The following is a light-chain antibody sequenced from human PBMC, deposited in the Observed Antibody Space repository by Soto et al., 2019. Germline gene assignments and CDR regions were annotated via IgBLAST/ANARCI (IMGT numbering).Light chain of an antibody. J-gene: IGLJ1*01. V-gene: IGLV1-44*01. Sequence: QSVLTQPPSASGTPGQRVTISCSGSSSNIGVHTVDWYQLLPGTAPKVLIYVDNQRPSGVPDRFSGSKSGTSASLAIDRLQSEDVADYYCAAWDDSLNGFVVGTGTKLTVL. CDR3: AAWDDSLNGFV. CDR1: SSNIGVHT. CDR2: VDN.